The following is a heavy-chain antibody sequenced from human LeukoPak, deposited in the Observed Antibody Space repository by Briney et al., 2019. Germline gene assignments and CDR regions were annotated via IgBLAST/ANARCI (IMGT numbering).Heavy chain of an antibody. Sequence: GGSLRLSCAASGFTFSDYWMSWVRQAPGKGLEWVANIKQDGSDKQYVDSIKGRFTISRDNAKNTLYLQMDSLRVEDTAIYYCARFSRVQSSFWGQGTLVTVSS. J-gene: IGHJ4*02. D-gene: IGHD4/OR15-4a*01. CDR3: ARFSRVQSSF. CDR2: IKQDGSDK. V-gene: IGHV3-7*01. CDR1: GFTFSDYW.